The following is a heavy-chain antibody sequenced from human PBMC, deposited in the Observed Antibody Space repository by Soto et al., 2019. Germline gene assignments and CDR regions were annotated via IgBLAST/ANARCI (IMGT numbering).Heavy chain of an antibody. V-gene: IGHV1-69*02. CDR2: IIPILGIA. CDR3: ASAYDIVVVVAATAGAFDI. J-gene: IGHJ3*02. D-gene: IGHD2-15*01. CDR1: GGTFSSYT. Sequence: SVKVSCKASGGTFSSYTISWVRQAPGQGLNWMGRIIPILGIANYAQKFQGRVTITADKSTSTAYMELSSLRSEDTAVYYCASAYDIVVVVAATAGAFDIWGQGTMVTVSS.